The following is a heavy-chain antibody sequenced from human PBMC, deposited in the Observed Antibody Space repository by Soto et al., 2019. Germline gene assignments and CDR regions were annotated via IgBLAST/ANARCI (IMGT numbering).Heavy chain of an antibody. J-gene: IGHJ4*02. V-gene: IGHV1-46*01. CDR3: ARDRRDGYNTFDY. CDR2: ISPSDGIT. Sequence: GASVKVSCKASGYTFTSYEMCWVRQAPGQGLEWMGIISPSDGITTYAQKFQGRVTMTRDTSTSTVYMELGSLRSEDTAVYYCARDRRDGYNTFDYWGQGTLVTVSS. CDR1: GYTFTSYE. D-gene: IGHD5-12*01.